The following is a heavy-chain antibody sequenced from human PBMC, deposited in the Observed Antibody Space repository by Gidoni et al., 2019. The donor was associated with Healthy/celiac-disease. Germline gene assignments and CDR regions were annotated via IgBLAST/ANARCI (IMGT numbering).Heavy chain of an antibody. J-gene: IGHJ6*02. CDR1: GFTFISYA. D-gene: IGHD5-18*01. CDR2: ISGSGGST. CDR3: AKDRSSYGPYYYGMDV. Sequence: EVQLLESGGGLVQPGGSLRLSCAASGFTFISYAMSWVRQAPGKGLEWVSAISGSGGSTYYADSVKDRFTISRDNSKNTLYLQMNSLRAEDTAVYYCAKDRSSYGPYYYGMDVWGQGTTVTVSS. V-gene: IGHV3-23*01.